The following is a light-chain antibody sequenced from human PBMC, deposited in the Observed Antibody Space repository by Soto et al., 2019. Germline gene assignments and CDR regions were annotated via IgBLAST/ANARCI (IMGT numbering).Light chain of an antibody. CDR1: QRVSSSY. CDR3: QHYVNSPPIT. V-gene: IGKV3-20*01. CDR2: GVS. J-gene: IGKJ5*01. Sequence: EIVLTQSPGTLSLSPGERATLSCRASQRVSSSYLAWYQHKPGQAPRLLIYGVSSRDTGIPDRLSGSGSGTDFTLTTSRLDPEDFVVYYCQHYVNSPPITFGQATQLEIK.